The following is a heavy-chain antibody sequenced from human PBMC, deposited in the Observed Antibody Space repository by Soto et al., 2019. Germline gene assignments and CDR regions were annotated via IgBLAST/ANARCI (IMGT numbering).Heavy chain of an antibody. D-gene: IGHD3-3*02. Sequence: GGSLRLSCAASGFIFSDYYMTWIRQAPGKGLEWLSCSSNRDRSTYYADSVKDRFVVSKDNAKNLVYLQMNSLRAEDTAVYFCARLLATRGAFDIWGQGTMVTVSS. J-gene: IGHJ3*02. V-gene: IGHV3-11*01. CDR3: ARLLATRGAFDI. CDR1: GFIFSDYY. CDR2: SSNRDRST.